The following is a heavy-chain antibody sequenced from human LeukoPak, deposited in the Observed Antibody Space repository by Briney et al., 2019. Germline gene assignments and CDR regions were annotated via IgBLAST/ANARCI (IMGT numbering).Heavy chain of an antibody. Sequence: GGYLRLSCAGSGFSFSSYTMHWVRQAPGKGLEWVAIISYDGTNEYYADSVKGRFTISRDNSKNTLYLQVNSLRAEDTAVYYCARDIKWLGRYYYYGLDVWGQGTTVTVS. CDR1: GFSFSSYT. CDR3: ARDIKWLGRYYYYGLDV. D-gene: IGHD6-19*01. CDR2: ISYDGTNE. V-gene: IGHV3-30*04. J-gene: IGHJ6*02.